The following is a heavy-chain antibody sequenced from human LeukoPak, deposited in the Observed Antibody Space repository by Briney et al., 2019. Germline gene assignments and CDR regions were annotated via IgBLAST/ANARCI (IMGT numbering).Heavy chain of an antibody. CDR1: GFTFDDYG. Sequence: GGSLRLSCAASGFTFDDYGMSWVRQAPGKGLEWVSGINWNGGSTGYADSVKGRFTISRDNAKNSLYLQMNSLRAEDTALYHCARARTDHGSHDAFDIWGQGTMVTVSS. V-gene: IGHV3-20*01. D-gene: IGHD5-24*01. CDR3: ARARTDHGSHDAFDI. CDR2: INWNGGST. J-gene: IGHJ3*02.